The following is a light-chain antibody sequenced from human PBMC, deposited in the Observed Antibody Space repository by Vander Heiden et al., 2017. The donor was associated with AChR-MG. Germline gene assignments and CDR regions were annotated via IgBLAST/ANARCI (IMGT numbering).Light chain of an antibody. CDR1: KRISSSY. CDR3: QQNGSSQWT. V-gene: IGKV3-20*01. Sequence: ELVLTQSPGTLPLSPAESAALSCRARKRISSSYLAGYQQKPGKAPRLLIYGASSRDTGIPDRFSGRGSGTDFTLTISSLEPEDFAVYYCQQNGSSQWTFGQGTKVEIK. J-gene: IGKJ1*01. CDR2: GAS.